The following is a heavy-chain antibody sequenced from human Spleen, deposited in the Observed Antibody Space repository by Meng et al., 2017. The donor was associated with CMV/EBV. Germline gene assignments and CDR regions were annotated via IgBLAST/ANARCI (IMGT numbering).Heavy chain of an antibody. CDR1: STYN. D-gene: IGHD2-8*02. J-gene: IGHJ6*02. CDR2: VGASNNI. V-gene: IGHV3-48*01. CDR3: ARPVGYCAATNCWGYGMDV. Sequence: GESLKISCAAFSTYNMNWVRQAPGKGLEWVSYVGASNNIYYADSVKGRFTISRDNSKNTLDLQMNSLRPEDTAVYFCARPVGYCAATNCWGYGMDVWGQGTTVTVSS.